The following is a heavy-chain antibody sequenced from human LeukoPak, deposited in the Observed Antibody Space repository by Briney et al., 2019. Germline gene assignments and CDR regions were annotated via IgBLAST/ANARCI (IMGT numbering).Heavy chain of an antibody. Sequence: ASVKVSCKASGGTFSSYAISWVRQAPGQGLEWMGWINPNSGGTNYAQKFQGRVTMTRDTSISTAYMELSRLRSDDTAVYYCARDPATENWFDPWGQGTLVTVSS. V-gene: IGHV1-2*02. D-gene: IGHD1-26*01. CDR3: ARDPATENWFDP. J-gene: IGHJ5*02. CDR1: GGTFSSYA. CDR2: INPNSGGT.